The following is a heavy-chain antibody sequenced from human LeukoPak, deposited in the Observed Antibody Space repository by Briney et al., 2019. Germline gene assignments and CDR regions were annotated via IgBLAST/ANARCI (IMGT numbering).Heavy chain of an antibody. Sequence: GASVKVSCKASGYTFTSYGISWVRQAPGQGLEWMGWIGAYNGNSNYAQKLQGRVTMTTDTSTSTAYMELRSLRSDDTAVYYCARRYEGSGWYYGMDVWGQGTTVTVSS. J-gene: IGHJ6*02. CDR2: IGAYNGNS. CDR3: ARRYEGSGWYYGMDV. CDR1: GYTFTSYG. V-gene: IGHV1-18*01. D-gene: IGHD6-19*01.